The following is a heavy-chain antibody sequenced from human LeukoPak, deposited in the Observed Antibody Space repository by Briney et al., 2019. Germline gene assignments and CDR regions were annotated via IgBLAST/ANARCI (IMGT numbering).Heavy chain of an antibody. Sequence: TSETLSLTCAVYGGSFSGYYWSWIRQPPGKGLEWIGEINHSGSTNYNPSLKSRVTISVDTSKNQFSLKLSSVTAADTAVYYCVRAPGYSSSSGGLDPWGQGTLVTVSS. CDR3: VRAPGYSSSSGGLDP. D-gene: IGHD6-6*01. J-gene: IGHJ5*02. CDR1: GGSFSGYY. V-gene: IGHV4-34*01. CDR2: INHSGST.